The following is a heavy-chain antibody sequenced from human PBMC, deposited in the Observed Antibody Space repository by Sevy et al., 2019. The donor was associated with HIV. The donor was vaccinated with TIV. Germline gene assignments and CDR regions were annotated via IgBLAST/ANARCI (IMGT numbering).Heavy chain of an antibody. D-gene: IGHD3-10*01. V-gene: IGHV3-21*01. CDR2: ISSSSSYI. J-gene: IGHJ4*02. CDR1: GFTFSSYS. CDR3: ARDGGRITMVRGVKHFDY. Sequence: GGSLRLSCVASGFTFSSYSMNWVRQAPGKGLEWVSSISSSSSYIYYADSVKGRFTISRDNAKNSLYLQMNSLRAEDTAVYYCARDGGRITMVRGVKHFDYWGQGTLVTVSS.